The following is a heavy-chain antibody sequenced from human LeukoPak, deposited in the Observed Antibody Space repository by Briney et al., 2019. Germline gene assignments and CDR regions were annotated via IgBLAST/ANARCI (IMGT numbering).Heavy chain of an antibody. J-gene: IGHJ4*02. Sequence: GGSLRLSCAASGFTFSSYAMSWVRQAPGKGLEWVSAISGSGGSTYYADSVKGRFTISRDNSKNTLYLQMNSLRAEDTAVYYCAKYVSGSYLPEYFDYWGQGALVTVSS. V-gene: IGHV3-23*01. D-gene: IGHD3-10*01. CDR3: AKYVSGSYLPEYFDY. CDR2: ISGSGGST. CDR1: GFTFSSYA.